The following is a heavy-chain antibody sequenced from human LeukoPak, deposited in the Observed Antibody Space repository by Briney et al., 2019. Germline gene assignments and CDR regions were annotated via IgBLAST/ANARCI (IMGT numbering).Heavy chain of an antibody. Sequence: ASVKVSCKASAYTFTGYYMHWVRQAPGQGPEWMGWINPNSGGTNYAQKFQGRVTMTRDTSISTAYMELSRLRSDDTAVYYCARDPVYCSGGSCYPSGGFDYWGQGTLVTVSS. CDR1: AYTFTGYY. V-gene: IGHV1-2*02. CDR2: INPNSGGT. CDR3: ARDPVYCSGGSCYPSGGFDY. D-gene: IGHD2-15*01. J-gene: IGHJ4*02.